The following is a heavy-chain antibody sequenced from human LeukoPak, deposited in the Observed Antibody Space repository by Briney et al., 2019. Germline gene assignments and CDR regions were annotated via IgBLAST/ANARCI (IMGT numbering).Heavy chain of an antibody. CDR3: AKDGGLWVSAHWGDS. Sequence: GGSLRLSCTASGFTFSSYTMTWIRQAPGKGLKWVSTITTGDGNTYYADSVKGRFTVSRDDSKNTLYLQMNSLRAEDTAVYYCAKDGGLWVSAHWGDSWGRGTLVTVSS. V-gene: IGHV3-23*01. CDR1: GFTFSSYT. CDR2: ITTGDGNT. J-gene: IGHJ4*02. D-gene: IGHD7-27*01.